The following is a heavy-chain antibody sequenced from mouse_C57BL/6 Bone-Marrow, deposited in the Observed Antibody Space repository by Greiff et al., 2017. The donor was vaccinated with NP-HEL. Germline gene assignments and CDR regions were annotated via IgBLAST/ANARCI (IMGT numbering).Heavy chain of an antibody. Sequence: VQLQQSGAELVRPGASVKLSCTASGFNIKDDYMHWVKQRPEQGLEWIGWIDPENGDTEYASKFQGKATITADTSSNTAYLQLSSLTSEDTAVYYCTGIYHDYDGYAMDYWGQGTSVTVSS. CDR3: TGIYHDYDGYAMDY. CDR1: GFNIKDDY. V-gene: IGHV14-4*01. J-gene: IGHJ4*01. CDR2: IDPENGDT. D-gene: IGHD2-4*01.